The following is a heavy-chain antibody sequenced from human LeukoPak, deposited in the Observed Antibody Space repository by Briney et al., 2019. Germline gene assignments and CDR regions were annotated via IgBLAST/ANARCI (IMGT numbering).Heavy chain of an antibody. V-gene: IGHV4-34*01. CDR1: GGSFSNYE. CDR2: IHHSGRT. CDR3: ARGRSRVTIFGVALNWLDS. J-gene: IGHJ5*01. Sequence: SETLSLTCAVYGGSFSNYEWTWIRQPPGKGLEWIGEIHHSGRTNYNPSLKSRITISADTSKKQFSLRLSSVTAADTAVYYCARGRSRVTIFGVALNWLDSWGQGNLVTVSS. D-gene: IGHD3-3*01.